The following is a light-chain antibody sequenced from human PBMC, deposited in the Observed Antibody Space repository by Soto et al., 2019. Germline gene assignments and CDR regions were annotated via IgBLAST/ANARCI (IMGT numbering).Light chain of an antibody. CDR3: QQYHTWPIT. V-gene: IGKV3-15*01. J-gene: IGKJ4*01. CDR1: QGVSRK. Sequence: DIFMTHSPATLSVAPGERVTFSCRASQGVSRKLAWYQHKPGQAPRLLISGASTGATGIPARFSGSGSGTEFTLTISSMQSEDCAIYYCQQYHTWPITFGGGTKVDIK. CDR2: GAS.